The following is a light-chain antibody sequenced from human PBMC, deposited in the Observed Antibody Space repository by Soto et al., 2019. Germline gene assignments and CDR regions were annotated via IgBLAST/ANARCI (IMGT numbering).Light chain of an antibody. CDR1: QSISSW. J-gene: IGKJ1*01. CDR3: QQYNSYLWK. Sequence: DIQMTQSPSTLSASVGDRVTITCRASQSISSWLAWYQQKPGKAPKLLIYKASSLESGVPSRFSGSGSGTEFTLTISSLQPDDFATYYCQQYNSYLWKFGQGTKV. V-gene: IGKV1-5*03. CDR2: KAS.